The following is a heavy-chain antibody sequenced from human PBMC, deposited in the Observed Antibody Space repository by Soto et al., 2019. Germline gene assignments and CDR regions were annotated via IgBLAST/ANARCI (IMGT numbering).Heavy chain of an antibody. CDR1: GFTISNFG. D-gene: IGHD4-4*01. CDR3: AKARPLTVTTFASSDY. J-gene: IGHJ4*02. Sequence: PGGSLRLSCAASGFTISNFGMHWVRQAPGKGLEWVAVISHDGSNTYYADSVKGRFTISRDNSKNTLSLQMNSLRAEDTAVYYCAKARPLTVTTFASSDYWGQGTMVTVSS. CDR2: ISHDGSNT. V-gene: IGHV3-30*18.